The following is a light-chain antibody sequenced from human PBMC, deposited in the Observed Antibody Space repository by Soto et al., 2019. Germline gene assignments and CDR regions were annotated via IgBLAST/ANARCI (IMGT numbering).Light chain of an antibody. Sequence: DIQMTQSPSTLSASVGDRVTITCRASQSISIWLAWYQQKPGKAPNLLISKASSLESGVPSRFIGSGSGTEFTLTISSLQPDDFATYYCQQYNNYPWTFGKGTKVDIK. J-gene: IGKJ1*01. CDR3: QQYNNYPWT. CDR1: QSISIW. V-gene: IGKV1-5*03. CDR2: KAS.